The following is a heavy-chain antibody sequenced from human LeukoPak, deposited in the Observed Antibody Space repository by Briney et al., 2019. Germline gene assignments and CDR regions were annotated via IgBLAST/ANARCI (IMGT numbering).Heavy chain of an antibody. CDR3: ARMYYFDSSGKFDY. CDR1: GGSINSYS. J-gene: IGHJ4*02. V-gene: IGHV4-59*01. CDR2: IYYSGST. Sequence: SETLSLTCTVSGGSINSYSWNWVRQPPGKGLEWIGYIYYSGSTKYNPSLKSRVTISIDTPKKQFSLKLTSVTAADTAVYYCARMYYFDSSGKFDYWGQGALVTVSS. D-gene: IGHD3-22*01.